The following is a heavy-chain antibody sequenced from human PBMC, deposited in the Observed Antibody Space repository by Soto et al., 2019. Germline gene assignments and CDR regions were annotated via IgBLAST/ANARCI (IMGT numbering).Heavy chain of an antibody. CDR2: IHHSGRT. CDR3: ARGRKYVSFGGVRGGYFDY. D-gene: IGHD3-3*01. CDR1: GGSFSGYY. Sequence: QVQLQQCGAGLLKPSETLSLTCAVYGGSFSGYYWSWIRQPPGKGLEWIGEIHHSGRTNYNPSRKGRVTISVETSEDPFSLRRSDVTAADTGVYYCARGRKYVSFGGVRGGYFDYWGQGTLVTVSS. J-gene: IGHJ4*02. V-gene: IGHV4-34*01.